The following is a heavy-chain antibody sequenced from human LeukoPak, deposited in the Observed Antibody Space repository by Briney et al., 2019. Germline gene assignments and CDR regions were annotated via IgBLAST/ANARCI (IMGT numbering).Heavy chain of an antibody. D-gene: IGHD6-13*01. J-gene: IGHJ4*02. CDR2: IIPIFGTA. Sequence: SVKVSCKASGGTFSSYAISWVRQAPGQGLEWMGGIIPIFGTANYAQKFQGRVTITADESTSTAYMELSSLRSEDKAVYYCARVSSLYSSSWNFDYWGQGTLVTVSS. CDR1: GGTFSSYA. V-gene: IGHV1-69*01. CDR3: ARVSSLYSSSWNFDY.